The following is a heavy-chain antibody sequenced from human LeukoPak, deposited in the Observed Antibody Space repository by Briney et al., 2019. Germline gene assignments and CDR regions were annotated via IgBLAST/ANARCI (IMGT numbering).Heavy chain of an antibody. CDR2: IYYSGST. D-gene: IGHD6-19*01. CDR1: GGSISSYY. J-gene: IGHJ4*02. V-gene: IGHV4-59*01. Sequence: PSETLSLTCTVSGGSISSYYWSWIRQPPGKGLEWIGYIYYSGSTNYNPSLKSRVTISVDTSKNQFSLKLSSVTAADTAVYYCARGPGIAVPLDYWGQGTLVTVSS. CDR3: ARGPGIAVPLDY.